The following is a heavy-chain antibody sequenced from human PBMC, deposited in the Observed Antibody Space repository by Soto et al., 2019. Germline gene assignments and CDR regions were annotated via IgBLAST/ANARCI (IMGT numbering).Heavy chain of an antibody. D-gene: IGHD2-15*01. CDR3: ARGLVVVAATTPYYYYYGMDV. CDR2: ISYDGSNK. V-gene: IGHV3-30-3*01. CDR1: GFTFSSYA. J-gene: IGHJ6*02. Sequence: QVQLVESGGGVVQPGRSLRLSCAASGFTFSSYAMHWVRQAPGKGLEWVAVISYDGSNKYYADSVKGRFTISRDNSKNTPYLQMNSLRAEDTAVYYCARGLVVVAATTPYYYYYGMDVWGQGTTVTVSS.